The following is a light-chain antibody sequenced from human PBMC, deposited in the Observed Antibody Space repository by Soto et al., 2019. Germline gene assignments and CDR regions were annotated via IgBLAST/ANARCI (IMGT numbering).Light chain of an antibody. CDR1: QSISSY. V-gene: IGKV1-39*01. CDR3: EQGYSTRT. Sequence: DIQMTQSPSSLSASVGDRVTITCRASQSISSYLNWYQQKPGKAPKLLIYAASSLQSGVPSRFSGSGSGTDFPLTISSLQPEDFATYYCEQGYSTRTFGQGNKVEIK. CDR2: AAS. J-gene: IGKJ1*01.